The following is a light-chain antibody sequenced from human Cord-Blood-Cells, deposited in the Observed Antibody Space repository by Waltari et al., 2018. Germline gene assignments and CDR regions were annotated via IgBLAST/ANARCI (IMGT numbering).Light chain of an antibody. J-gene: IGKJ3*01. V-gene: IGKV3-15*01. CDR1: QSVSSN. Sequence: EIVMTQSPATLSVSPGERATLSCRARQSVSSNLAWYQQKPGQAPRLLIYGASTRATGIPARFRGSGSGTEFTLTISSLQSEDFAVYYCQQYNNWPPFTFGPGTKVDIK. CDR3: QQYNNWPPFT. CDR2: GAS.